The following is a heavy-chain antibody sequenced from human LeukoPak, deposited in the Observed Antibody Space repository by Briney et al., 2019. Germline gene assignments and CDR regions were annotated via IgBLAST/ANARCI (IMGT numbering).Heavy chain of an antibody. CDR1: GFTFSSYS. CDR3: ARGSSSSGYYYYYMDV. V-gene: IGHV3-21*01. Sequence: GGSLRLSCAASGFTFSSYSMTWVRQAPGKGLEWVSSISSSSSYIYYADSVKGRFTISRDNAKNSLYLQMNSLRAEDTAVYYCARGSSSSGYYYYYMDVWGKGTTVTVSS. D-gene: IGHD6-6*01. J-gene: IGHJ6*03. CDR2: ISSSSSYI.